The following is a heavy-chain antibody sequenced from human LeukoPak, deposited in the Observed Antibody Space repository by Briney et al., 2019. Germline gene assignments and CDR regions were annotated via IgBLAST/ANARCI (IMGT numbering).Heavy chain of an antibody. CDR3: ARDRNYYDILTGYYKDFDY. CDR2: IYYSGST. J-gene: IGHJ4*02. V-gene: IGHV4-39*07. D-gene: IGHD3-9*01. Sequence: SETLSLTCTVSGGSISSSSYYWGWIRQPPGKGLEWIGSIYYSGSTYYNPPLKSRVTISVDTSKNQFSLKLSSVTAADTAVYYCARDRNYYDILTGYYKDFDYWGQGTLVTVSS. CDR1: GGSISSSSYY.